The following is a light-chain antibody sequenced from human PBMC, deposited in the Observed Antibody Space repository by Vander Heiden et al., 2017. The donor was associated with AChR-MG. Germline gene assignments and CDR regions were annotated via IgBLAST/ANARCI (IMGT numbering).Light chain of an antibody. CDR3: SSYTSSSTLEV. CDR2: DVR. CDR1: SSDVGGYNY. Sequence: QSALTQPASVSGSPGQSIPISCTGTSSDVGGYNYVSWYQQHPGKAPKLMIYDVRKRPSGVSNRFSGSKSGNTASLTISGLQAEDEADYYCSSYTSSSTLEVFGGGTKLTVL. V-gene: IGLV2-14*01. J-gene: IGLJ2*01.